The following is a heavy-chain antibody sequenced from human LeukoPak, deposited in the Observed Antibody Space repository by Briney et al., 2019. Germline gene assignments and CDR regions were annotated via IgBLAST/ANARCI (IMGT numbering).Heavy chain of an antibody. V-gene: IGHV3-66*04. J-gene: IGHJ3*01. CDR3: ARRHISSPAGNVFDV. D-gene: IGHD2-2*01. CDR1: GFSVSGIH. CDR2: LYSGGAT. Sequence: GGSLRLSCVASGFSVSGIHMNWVRQAPGKDLEWVSGLYSGGATYYADSMGGRFTISRDNAKNSLYLQMNSLRAEDTAVYYCARRHISSPAGNVFDVWGQGTMVTVSS.